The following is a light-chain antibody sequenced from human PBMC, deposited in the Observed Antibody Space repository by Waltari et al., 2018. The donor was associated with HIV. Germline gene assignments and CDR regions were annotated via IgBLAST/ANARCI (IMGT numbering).Light chain of an antibody. V-gene: IGLV1-51*01. CDR2: DSN. J-gene: IGLJ1*01. CDR3: GTWDSSLSGGV. CDR1: SSNIGHNY. Sequence: QSVLTQPPSVSAAPGQKVTISCSGSSSNIGHNYVSWYQQLPGTAPKLLIYDSNKRPSEIPDRFSGSKSGTSATLGITGLQTGDEADYYCGTWDSSLSGGVFGTGTKVTVL.